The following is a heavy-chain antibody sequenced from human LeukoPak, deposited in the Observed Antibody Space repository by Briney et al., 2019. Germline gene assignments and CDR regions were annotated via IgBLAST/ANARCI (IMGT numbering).Heavy chain of an antibody. CDR1: GYAFTGYY. Sequence: ASVKVSCKASGYAFTGYYMHWVRQAPGQGLAWMGWINPNSGGTNYAQKFQGRVTMTRDTSISTAYMELSRLRSDDTAVYYCARDEEGYDYVGPVYWGQGTLVTVSS. D-gene: IGHD3-16*01. V-gene: IGHV1-2*02. CDR3: ARDEEGYDYVGPVY. CDR2: INPNSGGT. J-gene: IGHJ4*02.